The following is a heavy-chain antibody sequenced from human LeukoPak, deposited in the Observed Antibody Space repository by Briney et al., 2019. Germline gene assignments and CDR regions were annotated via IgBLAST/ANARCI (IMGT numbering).Heavy chain of an antibody. CDR3: ARTPHYDILTGYYSTEYLQH. CDR1: GGSFSGYY. J-gene: IGHJ1*01. CDR2: INHSGST. Sequence: SETLSLTCAVYGGSFSGYYWSWIRQPPGKGLEWIGDINHSGSTNYNPSLKSRVTISVDTSKNQFSLKLSSVTAADTAVYYCARTPHYDILTGYYSTEYLQHWGQGTLVTVSS. V-gene: IGHV4-34*01. D-gene: IGHD3-9*01.